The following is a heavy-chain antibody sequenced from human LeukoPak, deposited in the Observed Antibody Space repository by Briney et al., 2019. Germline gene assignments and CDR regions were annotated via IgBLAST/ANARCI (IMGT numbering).Heavy chain of an antibody. Sequence: GGSLRLSCAASGFTFSSYWMHWVRQAPGKGLVWVSRINSDGSSTSYADSVKGRFTISRDNAKNTLYLQMNSLRAEDTAVYYCARGPRITLIRGGQWYYYMDVWGKGTTVTISS. D-gene: IGHD3-10*01. CDR1: GFTFSSYW. J-gene: IGHJ6*03. CDR2: INSDGSST. CDR3: ARGPRITLIRGGQWYYYMDV. V-gene: IGHV3-74*01.